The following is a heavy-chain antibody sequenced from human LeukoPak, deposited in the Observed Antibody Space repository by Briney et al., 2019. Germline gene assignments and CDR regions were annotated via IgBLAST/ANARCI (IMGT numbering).Heavy chain of an antibody. CDR2: ISTYNDDR. CDR3: ARDRSSFSYAFDI. D-gene: IGHD6-6*01. Sequence: ASVKVSCKASGYTFTTYAIHWVRQAPGQRLEWMGWISTYNDDRKYSPKFQGTVTITTDTSASTAYLELSSLRSEDTAVYYCARDRSSFSYAFDIWGQGTMVTVSS. CDR1: GYTFTTYA. J-gene: IGHJ3*02. V-gene: IGHV1-3*04.